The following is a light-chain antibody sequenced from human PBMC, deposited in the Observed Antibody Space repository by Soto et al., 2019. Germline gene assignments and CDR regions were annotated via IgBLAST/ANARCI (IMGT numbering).Light chain of an antibody. V-gene: IGKV2-28*01. CDR1: QRLLHSNGNTF. CDR3: MQALQTPYT. CDR2: LGS. J-gene: IGKJ2*01. Sequence: EIVMTQSPPSRTVTPGEPASISCRSSQRLLHSNGNTFLDWYLQKPGQSPQLLIYLGSNRASGVPDRVSGSEAGTDFTLKISRVEAEDVGVYYCMQALQTPYTFGQGTK.